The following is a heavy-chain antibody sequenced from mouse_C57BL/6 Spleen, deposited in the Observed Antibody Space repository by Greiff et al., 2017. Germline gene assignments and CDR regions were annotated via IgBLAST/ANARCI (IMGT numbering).Heavy chain of an antibody. V-gene: IGHV14-2*01. CDR1: GFNIKDYY. D-gene: IGHD1-1*01. CDR2: IDPEDGDT. CDR3: ASPITTVVATDY. J-gene: IGHJ2*01. Sequence: VQLQQSGAELVKPGASVKLSCTASGFNIKDYYMHWVKQRTEQGLEWIGRIDPEDGDTKYAPKFQGKATITADTSSNTAYLQLSSLTSEDTAVYYCASPITTVVATDYWGQGTTLTVSS.